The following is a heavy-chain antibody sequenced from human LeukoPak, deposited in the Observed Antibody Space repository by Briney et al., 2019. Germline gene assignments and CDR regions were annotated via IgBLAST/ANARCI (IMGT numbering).Heavy chain of an antibody. CDR1: GFTFSSYA. V-gene: IGHV3-23*01. CDR3: AKGNQRVTRPFDY. Sequence: PGGSLRLSCAASGFTFSSYAMSWVRQAPGKGLEWVSAISGSGGSTYYADSVKGRFTISRDNSKNTLYLQMNSLRAEDTAVYCCAKGNQRVTRPFDYWGQGTLVTVSS. J-gene: IGHJ4*02. D-gene: IGHD4-17*01. CDR2: ISGSGGST.